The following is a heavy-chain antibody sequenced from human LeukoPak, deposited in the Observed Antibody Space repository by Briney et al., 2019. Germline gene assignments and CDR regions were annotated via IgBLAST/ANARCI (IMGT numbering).Heavy chain of an antibody. Sequence: ASVKVSCKASGYTFTGYYIHWLRQAPGQGLEWMGWINPYIGATNYAQRLRGRLNMTRDTYISTAYMELSRLTSDDTALYYCARDQYSSGSYLFWGPGTMVTVSS. D-gene: IGHD6-19*01. J-gene: IGHJ3*01. CDR1: GYTFTGYY. CDR3: ARDQYSSGSYLF. CDR2: INPYIGAT. V-gene: IGHV1-2*02.